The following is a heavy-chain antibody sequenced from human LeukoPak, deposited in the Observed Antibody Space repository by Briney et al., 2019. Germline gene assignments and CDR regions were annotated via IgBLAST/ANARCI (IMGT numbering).Heavy chain of an antibody. CDR3: ARFQADSSGLFDP. J-gene: IGHJ5*02. Sequence: SETLSLTCTVSGGSISSSSYYWGWIRQPPGKGLEWIGSIYYSGSTYYNPSLKSRVTISVDTSKNQFSLKLSSVTAADTAVYYCARFQADSSGLFDPWGQGTLVTVSS. CDR1: GGSISSSSYY. D-gene: IGHD3-22*01. V-gene: IGHV4-39*07. CDR2: IYYSGST.